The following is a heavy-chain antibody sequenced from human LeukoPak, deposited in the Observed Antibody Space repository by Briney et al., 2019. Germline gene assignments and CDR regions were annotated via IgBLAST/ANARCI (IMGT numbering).Heavy chain of an antibody. D-gene: IGHD3-22*01. CDR1: GGSFSGYY. Sequence: PSETLSLTCAVYGGSFSGYYWSWIRQPPGKGLEWMGEINHSGSTNYNPSLESRVTIPVDTSKNQFSLKLSSVTAADTAVYYCARGLYYYDSSGDTRTYYFDYWGQGTLVTVSS. CDR2: INHSGST. V-gene: IGHV4-34*01. CDR3: ARGLYYYDSSGDTRTYYFDY. J-gene: IGHJ4*02.